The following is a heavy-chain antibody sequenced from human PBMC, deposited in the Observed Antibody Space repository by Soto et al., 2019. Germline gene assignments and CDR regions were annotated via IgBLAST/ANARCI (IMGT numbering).Heavy chain of an antibody. CDR2: TYYRSKWYT. CDR3: VRLIGSSWLDS. CDR1: GDSVSSYTST. J-gene: IGHJ5*01. V-gene: IGHV6-1*01. Sequence: QVQLQQSGPGLVKPSQTLSLTCAISGDSVSSYTSTWNWIRQSPSRGLEWLGRTYYRSKWYTNNAVSVKRRITINQDTSNNQLSLQLNSVTPDDTAVYYCVRLIGSSWLDSWGQGTLVTVSS. D-gene: IGHD6-13*01.